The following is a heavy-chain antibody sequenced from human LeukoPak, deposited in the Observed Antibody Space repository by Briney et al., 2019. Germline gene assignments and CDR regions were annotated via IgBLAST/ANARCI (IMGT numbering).Heavy chain of an antibody. Sequence: GGSLRLSCAASGFTFSSYSMNWVRQAPGKGLEWVSSISSSSSYIYYADSVKGRFTISRDNAKNPLYLQMNSLRAEDTAVYYCAELGITMIGGVWGKGTTVTISS. V-gene: IGHV3-21*01. CDR3: AELGITMIGGV. CDR1: GFTFSSYS. CDR2: ISSSSSYI. J-gene: IGHJ6*04. D-gene: IGHD3-10*02.